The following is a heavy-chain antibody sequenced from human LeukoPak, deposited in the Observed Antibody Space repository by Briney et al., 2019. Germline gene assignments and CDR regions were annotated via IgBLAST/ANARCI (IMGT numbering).Heavy chain of an antibody. V-gene: IGHV3-23*01. Sequence: PGGSLRLCCAASGFSFSSYAMSWVRQAPGKGLEWVSAISGSGGSTYYADSVKGRFTISRDNSKNTLYLQMNSLRAEDTAVYYCAKGYLTAMVTRYDYWGQGTLVTVSS. D-gene: IGHD5-18*01. CDR2: ISGSGGST. CDR3: AKGYLTAMVTRYDY. CDR1: GFSFSSYA. J-gene: IGHJ4*02.